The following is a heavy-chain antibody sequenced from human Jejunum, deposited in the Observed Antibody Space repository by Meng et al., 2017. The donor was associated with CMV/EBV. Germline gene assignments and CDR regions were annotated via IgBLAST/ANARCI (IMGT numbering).Heavy chain of an antibody. CDR1: GFTFTSQA. V-gene: IGHV3-23*01. CDR3: ARDMGYTVTAPFDY. D-gene: IGHD4-11*01. Sequence: SGFTFTSQAMGWVRQAAGKRPEWVSGISGSGPATYYADSVKGRFTISRDNSNNTVYLQMNSLRGDDTAVYYCARDMGYTVTAPFDYWGQGAVVTVSS. J-gene: IGHJ4*02. CDR2: ISGSGPAT.